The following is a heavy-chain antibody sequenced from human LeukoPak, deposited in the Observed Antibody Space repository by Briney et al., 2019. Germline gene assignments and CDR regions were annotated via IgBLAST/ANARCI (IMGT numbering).Heavy chain of an antibody. D-gene: IGHD6-19*01. CDR1: GFTFSSYG. CDR3: AKDGTAVAQSYYYGMDV. J-gene: IGHJ6*02. Sequence: PGGSLRLSCAASGFTFSSYGMHWVRQAPGKGLEWVAVISYDGSNKYYADSVKGRFTISRDNSKNTLYLQMNSLRAEDTAVYYCAKDGTAVAQSYYYGMDVWGQGTTVTVSS. V-gene: IGHV3-30*18. CDR2: ISYDGSNK.